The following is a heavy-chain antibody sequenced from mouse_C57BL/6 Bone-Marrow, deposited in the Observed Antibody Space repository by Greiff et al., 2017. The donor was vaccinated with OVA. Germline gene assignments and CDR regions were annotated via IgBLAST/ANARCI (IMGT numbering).Heavy chain of an antibody. CDR2: IYPGSGNT. CDR1: GYTFTDYY. D-gene: IGHD2-1*01. J-gene: IGHJ3*01. V-gene: IGHV1-76*01. Sequence: QVQLQQSGAELVRPGASVKLSCKASGYTFTDYYINWVKQRPGQGLEWIARIYPGSGNTYYNEKFKGKATLTAEKSSSTAYMQLSSLTSEDSAVYFCAGYYGNYLFAYWGQGTLVTVSA. CDR3: AGYYGNYLFAY.